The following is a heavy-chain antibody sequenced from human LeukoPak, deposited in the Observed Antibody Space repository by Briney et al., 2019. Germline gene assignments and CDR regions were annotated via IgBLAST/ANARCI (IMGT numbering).Heavy chain of an antibody. V-gene: IGHV5-51*01. Sequence: GASVKISCKGSGYTFTSYWIGWVRQMPGKGLEWMGIIYPGDSDTRYSPSFQVQVTISADKSISTAYLQWSNLKASDTAIYYCARPNLYSSSDLGYWGQGTLVTVSS. CDR3: ARPNLYSSSDLGY. CDR2: IYPGDSDT. CDR1: GYTFTSYW. J-gene: IGHJ4*02. D-gene: IGHD6-6*01.